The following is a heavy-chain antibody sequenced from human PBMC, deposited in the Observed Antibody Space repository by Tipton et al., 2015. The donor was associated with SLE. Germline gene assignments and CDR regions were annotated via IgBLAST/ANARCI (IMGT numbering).Heavy chain of an antibody. D-gene: IGHD3-10*01. J-gene: IGHJ6*02. CDR3: TVDYYGSPPLDV. CDR2: IRRKADGGTT. Sequence: SLRLSCTSSGFTFGDYSMSWVRPAPGKGLEWVGVIRRKADGGTTEYAASVKGRFIISRDDSKSIAYLQMNSLKTEDTAVYFCTVDYYGSPPLDVWGQGTTVTVSS. CDR1: GFTFGDYS. V-gene: IGHV3-49*04.